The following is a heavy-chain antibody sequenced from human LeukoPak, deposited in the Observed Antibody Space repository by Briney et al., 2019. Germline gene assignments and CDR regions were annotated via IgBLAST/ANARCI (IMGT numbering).Heavy chain of an antibody. J-gene: IGHJ4*02. CDR2: ITPIFGIA. Sequence: SVKVSCKASGGTFSSYAISWVRQAPGQGLEWMGRITPIFGIANYAQKFQGRVTITADKSTSTAYMELSSLRSEDTAVYYCAVYSGSDYTRLDYWGQGTLVTVSS. V-gene: IGHV1-69*04. CDR3: AVYSGSDYTRLDY. D-gene: IGHD1-26*01. CDR1: GGTFSSYA.